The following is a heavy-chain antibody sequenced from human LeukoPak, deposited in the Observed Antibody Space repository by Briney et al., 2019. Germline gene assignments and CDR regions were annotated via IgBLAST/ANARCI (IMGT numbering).Heavy chain of an antibody. CDR2: INPDNGGT. Sequence: ASVRVSCKASGYTFTGYYMHWVRQAPGQGLEWMGWINPDNGGTNYAQKFQGRVTMTRDTSISTAYMELSRLRSDDTAVYYCARLYYDSSGYYPYYYYMDVWGKGTTVTVSS. D-gene: IGHD3-22*01. CDR3: ARLYYDSSGYYPYYYYMDV. V-gene: IGHV1-2*02. CDR1: GYTFTGYY. J-gene: IGHJ6*03.